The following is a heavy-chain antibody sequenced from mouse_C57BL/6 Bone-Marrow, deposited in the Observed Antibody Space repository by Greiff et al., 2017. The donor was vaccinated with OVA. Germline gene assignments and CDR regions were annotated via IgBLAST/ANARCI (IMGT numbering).Heavy chain of an antibody. J-gene: IGHJ2*01. CDR3: AREITTVVSFDY. CDR1: GYSITSGYY. V-gene: IGHV3-6*01. Sequence: DVQLQESGPGLVKPSQSLSLTCSVTGYSITSGYYWNWIRQFPGNKLEWMGYISYDGSNNYNPSLKNRISITRDTSKNQFFLKLNSVTTEDTATYYCAREITTVVSFDYWGQGTTLTVSS. D-gene: IGHD1-1*01. CDR2: ISYDGSN.